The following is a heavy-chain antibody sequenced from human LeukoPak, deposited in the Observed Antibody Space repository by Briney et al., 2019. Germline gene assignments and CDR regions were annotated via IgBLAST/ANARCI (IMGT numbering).Heavy chain of an antibody. Sequence: PGGSLRLSCAASGFTFSSYATSWVRQAPGKGLEWVSAISGSGGSTYYADSVKGRFTISRDNSKNTLYLQMNSLRAEDTAVYYCAKDRPPRPYYYDSSGYYPSNWFDPWGQGTLVTVSS. D-gene: IGHD3-22*01. CDR2: ISGSGGST. V-gene: IGHV3-23*01. J-gene: IGHJ5*02. CDR3: AKDRPPRPYYYDSSGYYPSNWFDP. CDR1: GFTFSSYA.